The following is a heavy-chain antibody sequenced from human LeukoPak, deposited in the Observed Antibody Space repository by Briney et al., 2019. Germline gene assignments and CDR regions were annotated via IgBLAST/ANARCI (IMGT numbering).Heavy chain of an antibody. CDR1: QYTFSIYW. V-gene: IGHV5-51*01. CDR2: IYPGNSDT. Sequence: GESLKISCKGSQYTFSIYWIGWVRQMPGKVLEWMGLIYPGNSDTRYGPSFKGQVTISVDKSITTAYLQWSSLKASDTAMYYCASLSYSYESSGFDSWWQGTLVIVSS. J-gene: IGHJ5*01. CDR3: ASLSYSYESSGFDS. D-gene: IGHD3-22*01.